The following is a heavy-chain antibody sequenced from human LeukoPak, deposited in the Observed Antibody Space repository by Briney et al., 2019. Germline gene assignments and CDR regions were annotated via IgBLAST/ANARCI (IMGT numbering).Heavy chain of an antibody. V-gene: IGHV1-2*02. D-gene: IGHD4-23*01. Sequence: ASVKVSSKASGYTFTGYYMHGVRQAPGHRRECVGCVNPNSGGTNYAQKFQGRVTMTRDTPISTAYMELSRLRSDDTVVYYCARDLRWLDVGNFDYWGQGTLVTVSS. CDR3: ARDLRWLDVGNFDY. CDR1: GYTFTGYY. J-gene: IGHJ4*02. CDR2: VNPNSGGT.